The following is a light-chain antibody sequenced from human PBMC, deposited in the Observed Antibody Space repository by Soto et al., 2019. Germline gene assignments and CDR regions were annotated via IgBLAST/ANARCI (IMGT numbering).Light chain of an antibody. J-gene: IGKJ1*01. Sequence: PGERATLFCRASQSFTTSQLAWYQQRPGQAPRVLIFGASRRATGLPDRFSGSGSGTDFTLTISRLEPEDSAVYYCQQYASSPRTFGQGTTVEIK. CDR3: QQYASSPRT. V-gene: IGKV3-20*01. CDR1: QSFTTSQ. CDR2: GAS.